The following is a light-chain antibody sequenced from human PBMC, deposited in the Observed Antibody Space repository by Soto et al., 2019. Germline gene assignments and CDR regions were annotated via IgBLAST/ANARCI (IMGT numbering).Light chain of an antibody. J-gene: IGKJ5*01. CDR3: QQRSNWIT. CDR2: DTS. V-gene: IGKV3D-20*02. Sequence: EIILTQSPDTLSLSPGERATLSCRASQTVSSNYLAWCQQKPGQAPRLLIYDTSYRATGIPARFSGSGSGTDFTLTISSLEPEDFAVYYCQQRSNWITFGQGTRLEIK. CDR1: QTVSSNY.